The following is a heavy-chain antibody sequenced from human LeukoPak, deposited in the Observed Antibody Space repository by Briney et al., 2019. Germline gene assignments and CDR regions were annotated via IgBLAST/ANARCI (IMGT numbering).Heavy chain of an antibody. J-gene: IGHJ5*02. V-gene: IGHV1-2*02. CDR3: ARPVLPRVVADWFDP. CDR1: GYTFTGYY. CDR2: INPNSGGT. Sequence: GASVKVSCKASGYTFTGYYMHWVRQAPGQGLEWMGWINPNSGGTNYAQRFQGRVTMTRDTSISTAYMELSRLRSDDTAVYYRARPVLPRVVADWFDPWGQGTLVTVSS. D-gene: IGHD2-15*01.